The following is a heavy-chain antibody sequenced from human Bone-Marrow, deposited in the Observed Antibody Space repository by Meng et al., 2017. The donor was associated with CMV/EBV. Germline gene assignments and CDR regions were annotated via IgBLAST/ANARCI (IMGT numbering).Heavy chain of an antibody. CDR3: ARHYYGSGSYYTYYYYYGMDV. D-gene: IGHD3-10*01. CDR2: ISSSSSYI. J-gene: IGHJ6*02. Sequence: GESLKISCAASGFTFSSYSMNWVRQAPGKGLEWVSSISSSSSYIYYADSVKGRFTISRDNAKNSLYLQMNSLRAEDTAVYYCARHYYGSGSYYTYYYYYGMDVWGQGHTVTVSS. V-gene: IGHV3-21*01. CDR1: GFTFSSYS.